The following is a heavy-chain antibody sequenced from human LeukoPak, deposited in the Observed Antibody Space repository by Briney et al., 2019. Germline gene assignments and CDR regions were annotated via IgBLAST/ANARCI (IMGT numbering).Heavy chain of an antibody. D-gene: IGHD2-21*02. CDR3: AKDGGDDLDAFDI. CDR2: ISYDGSNK. CDR1: GFTFSSYG. J-gene: IGHJ3*02. V-gene: IGHV3-30*18. Sequence: GGSLRLSCAASGFTFSSYGMHWVRQAPGKGLEWVAVISYDGSNKYYADSVKGRFTISRDNSKNTLYLQMNSLRAGDTAVYYCAKDGGDDLDAFDIWGQGTMVTVSS.